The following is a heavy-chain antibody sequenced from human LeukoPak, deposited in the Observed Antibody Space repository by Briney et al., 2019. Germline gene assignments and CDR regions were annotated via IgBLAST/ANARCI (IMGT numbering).Heavy chain of an antibody. Sequence: PGGSLRLSCAASGFTFSSYEMNWVRQPPGKGLEWVSYISSGGSTIYYADSVRGRFTISRDNAKNSLYLQMNSLRAQDTAVYYCARRLYSSSSFDYWGQGTLVTVSS. J-gene: IGHJ4*02. V-gene: IGHV3-48*03. D-gene: IGHD6-6*01. CDR1: GFTFSSYE. CDR2: ISSGGSTI. CDR3: ARRLYSSSSFDY.